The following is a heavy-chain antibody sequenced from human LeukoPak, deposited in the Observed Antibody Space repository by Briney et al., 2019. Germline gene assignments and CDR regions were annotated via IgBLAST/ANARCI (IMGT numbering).Heavy chain of an antibody. V-gene: IGHV4-34*01. CDR3: ARAAKNVVVTAIDY. CDR2: INHSGST. J-gene: IGHJ4*02. Sequence: SETLSLTYAVYGGSFSGYYWSWIRQPPGKGLEWIGEINHSGSTNYNPSLKSRVTISVDTSKNQFSLKLSSVTAADTAVYYCARAAKNVVVTAIDYWGQGTLVTVSS. D-gene: IGHD2-21*02. CDR1: GGSFSGYY.